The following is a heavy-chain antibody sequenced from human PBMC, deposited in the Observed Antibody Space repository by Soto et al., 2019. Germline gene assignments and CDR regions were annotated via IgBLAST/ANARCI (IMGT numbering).Heavy chain of an antibody. CDR3: ARMGGGCIHA. V-gene: IGHV1-69*06. Sequence: SSVKVSCKASGGTFSSYAITWVRQAPGQGLDWMGEIIPIFGATNFAQKFQGRVTITADKSTTTAYTELSSLTSEDTAGDYRARMGGGCIHAWGKGTLVTVAS. D-gene: IGHD2-21*01. J-gene: IGHJ5*02. CDR2: IIPIFGAT. CDR1: GGTFSSYA.